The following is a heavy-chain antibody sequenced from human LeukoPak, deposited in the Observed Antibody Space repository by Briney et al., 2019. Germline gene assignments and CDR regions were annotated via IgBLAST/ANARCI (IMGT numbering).Heavy chain of an antibody. CDR2: IIPIFGTA. D-gene: IGHD2-2*01. CDR3: ARVVGQLLYWFDP. V-gene: IGHV1-69*05. J-gene: IGHJ5*02. Sequence: ASVKVSCKASGGTFSSYAISWVRQAPGQGLEWMGGIIPIFGTANYAQKFQGRVTITTDESTSTAYMELSSLRSEDTAVYYCARVVGQLLYWFDPWGQGTLVTVSS. CDR1: GGTFSSYA.